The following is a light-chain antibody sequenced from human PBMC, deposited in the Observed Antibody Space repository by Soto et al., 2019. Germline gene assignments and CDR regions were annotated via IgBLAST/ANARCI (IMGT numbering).Light chain of an antibody. CDR3: LLSYSGAHVV. J-gene: IGLJ2*01. CDR1: TGAVTSGHY. Sequence: QAVVTQEPSLTVSPGGTVTLTCGSSTGAVTSGHYPYWFQQKPGQAPRTLIYDTSNKHSWTPARFSGSLLGGKAALTLSGEQTEDEAEYYCLLSYSGAHVVFGGGTKLTVL. CDR2: DTS. V-gene: IGLV7-46*01.